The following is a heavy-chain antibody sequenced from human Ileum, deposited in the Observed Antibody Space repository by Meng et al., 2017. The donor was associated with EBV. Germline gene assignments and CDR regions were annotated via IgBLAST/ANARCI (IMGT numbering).Heavy chain of an antibody. Sequence: GQREESGPRLVRPSGTLSLTCTVSGDSFSGSYWWSWVRQSPEKGLEWIGEVYPSGTPYYNPSLKSRVTISLDKSRNQFSLNLIHVTAADAAVYYCARDAFQYASGIPAHWGQGTLVTVSS. CDR2: VYPSGTP. V-gene: IGHV4-4*02. J-gene: IGHJ4*02. CDR3: ARDAFQYASGIPAH. CDR1: GDSFSGSYW. D-gene: IGHD3-16*01.